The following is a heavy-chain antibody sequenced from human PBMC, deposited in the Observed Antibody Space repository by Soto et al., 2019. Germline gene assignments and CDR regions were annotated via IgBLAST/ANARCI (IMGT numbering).Heavy chain of an antibody. CDR1: GGSISSGGYY. V-gene: IGHV4-39*07. CDR3: SRGRHILTGYYRSGLSNWFDP. Sequence: SETLSLTCTVSGGSISSGGYYWSWIRQPPGKGLEWIGEINHSGSTNYNPSLKSRVTISVDTSKNQFSLKLSSVTAADTAVYYCSRGRHILTGYYRSGLSNWFDPWGQGTLVTVSS. J-gene: IGHJ5*02. CDR2: INHSGST. D-gene: IGHD3-9*01.